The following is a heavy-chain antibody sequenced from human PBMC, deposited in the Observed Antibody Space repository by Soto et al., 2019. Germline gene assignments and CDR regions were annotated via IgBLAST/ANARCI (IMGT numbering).Heavy chain of an antibody. V-gene: IGHV3-43*01. CDR1: RFTLYDYT. CDR3: AKDMDTAMADYYYGMDV. D-gene: IGHD5-18*01. J-gene: IGHJ6*02. Sequence: GWSLRLSCPACRFTLYDYTIPWVRQAPGKGLEWVSLISWDGGSTYYADSVKGRFTISRDNSKNPLYLQMNSLRTEDTALYYCAKDMDTAMADYYYGMDVWGQGT. CDR2: ISWDGGST.